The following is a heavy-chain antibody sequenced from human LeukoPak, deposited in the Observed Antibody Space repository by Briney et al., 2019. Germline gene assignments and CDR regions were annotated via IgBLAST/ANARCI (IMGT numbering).Heavy chain of an antibody. CDR3: TRGPVGTTHDS. V-gene: IGHV1-69*13. Sequence: ASVKVSCKASGGTFSSYAISWVRQAPGQGLEWMGAFIPLFGTANYAHNFQGRVTITADGSTSTAYMELTSLKSEDTAVYYCTRGPVGTTHDSWGQGTLVTVSS. J-gene: IGHJ5*01. CDR2: FIPLFGTA. D-gene: IGHD1-7*01. CDR1: GGTFSSYA.